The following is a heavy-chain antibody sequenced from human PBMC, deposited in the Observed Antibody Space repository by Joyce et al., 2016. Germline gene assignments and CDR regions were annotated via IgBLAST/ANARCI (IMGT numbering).Heavy chain of an antibody. CDR2: IYWDDDK. Sequence: QVTLKESGPTLVEPTQTLTLTCTFSGFSLSTSGVGVGWIRQPPGKALEWLALIYWDDDKSYSSSMKNRLTITKDTSKRQVVLTMTNMDPVDTATYYCAHAPATDRYYGMDVWGQGTTVTVSS. V-gene: IGHV2-5*02. J-gene: IGHJ6*02. D-gene: IGHD6-25*01. CDR1: GFSLSTSGVG. CDR3: AHAPATDRYYGMDV.